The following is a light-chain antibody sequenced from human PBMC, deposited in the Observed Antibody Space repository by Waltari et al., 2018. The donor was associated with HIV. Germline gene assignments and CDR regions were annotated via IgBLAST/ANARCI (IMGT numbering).Light chain of an antibody. CDR2: GAS. CDR1: QNIANN. CDR3: QQYNKLPWT. V-gene: IGKV3-15*01. Sequence: EVVMTQSPATLSVSPGERATLSCRASQNIANNLTWNQQKPGQPPRLLIFGASTRATGIPARFSGSGSGTEFTLTISSLQSEDFAVYYCQQYNKLPWTFGQGTRVEIK. J-gene: IGKJ1*01.